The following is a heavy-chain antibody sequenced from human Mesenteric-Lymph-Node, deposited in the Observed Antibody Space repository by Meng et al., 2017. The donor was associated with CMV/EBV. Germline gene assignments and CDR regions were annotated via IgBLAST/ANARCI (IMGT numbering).Heavy chain of an antibody. J-gene: IGHJ5*02. V-gene: IGHV1-46*01. CDR1: FTSYY. CDR3: ARAGVDIVVVPAASQNWFDP. CDR2: INPSGGST. D-gene: IGHD2-2*01. Sequence: FTSYYKHWVRQAPGQGLEWMGIINPSGGSTSYAQKFQGRVTMTRDTSTSTVYMELSSLRSEDTAVYYCARAGVDIVVVPAASQNWFDPWGQGTLVTVSS.